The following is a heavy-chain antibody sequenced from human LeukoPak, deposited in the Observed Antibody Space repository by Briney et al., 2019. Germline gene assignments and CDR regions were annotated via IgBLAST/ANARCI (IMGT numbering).Heavy chain of an antibody. V-gene: IGHV1-8*02. CDR1: GYTFTSYD. CDR3: ATGARVAGTLNWFDP. Sequence: ASVKVSCKASGYTFTSYDINWVRQATGQGLEWMGWMNPNSGNTGYAQKFQGRVTMTEDASTDTAYMELSSLRSEDTAVYYCATGARVAGTLNWFDPWGQGTLVTVSS. D-gene: IGHD6-19*01. J-gene: IGHJ5*02. CDR2: MNPNSGNT.